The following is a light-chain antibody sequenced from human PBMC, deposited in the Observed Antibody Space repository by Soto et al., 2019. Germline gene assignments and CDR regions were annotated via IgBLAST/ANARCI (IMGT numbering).Light chain of an antibody. V-gene: IGLV1-40*01. Sequence: QSVLTQPPSVSGAPGQRVTISCTGSSSNIGAGSDVHWYQQLPGTAPKLLIYGNTNRPSGVPDRFSGSKSGTSASLAITGLQAEDEADYYCQSYETGLPGHVLFGGGTKLTVL. CDR3: QSYETGLPGHVL. J-gene: IGLJ2*01. CDR1: SSNIGAGSD. CDR2: GNT.